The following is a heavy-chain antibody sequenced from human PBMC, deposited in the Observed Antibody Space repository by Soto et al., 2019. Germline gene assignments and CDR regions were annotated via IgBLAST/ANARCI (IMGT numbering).Heavy chain of an antibody. V-gene: IGHV1-18*01. CDR2: ISVYNGNA. Sequence: QVQLVQSGAEVKKPGASVKVSCKASGYRFASYGISWVRQAPGQGLEWMGWISVYNGNATYEENFQDRVTMTTDTSTSPAYMELRSLRSDDTAVYFCARTAIGDPNWFDPWGQGTLVTVSS. CDR1: GYRFASYG. D-gene: IGHD4-17*01. CDR3: ARTAIGDPNWFDP. J-gene: IGHJ5*02.